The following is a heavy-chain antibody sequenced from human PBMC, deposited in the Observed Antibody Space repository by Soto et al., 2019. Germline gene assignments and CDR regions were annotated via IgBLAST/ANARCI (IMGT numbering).Heavy chain of an antibody. CDR2: IYYSGSI. CDR3: ARDHKWDGMDV. J-gene: IGHJ6*02. CDR1: GGSLTSEGYY. Sequence: PSETLSLTCTVSGGSLTSEGYYWSWIRQFPGKGLEWIGYIYYSGSIFYNPFLKSRVSISAHSSKNQFSLNLSSLTAADTAVYYCARDHKWDGMDVWGQGTTVTVSS. D-gene: IGHD1-26*01. V-gene: IGHV4-31*03.